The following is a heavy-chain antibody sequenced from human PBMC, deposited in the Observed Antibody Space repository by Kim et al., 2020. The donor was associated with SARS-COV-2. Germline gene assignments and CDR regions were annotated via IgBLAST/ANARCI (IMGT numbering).Heavy chain of an antibody. CDR2: ISGSTGYT. J-gene: IGHJ3*01. CDR3: ARAWDGVASMYAFVV. V-gene: IGHV3-11*05. D-gene: IGHD2-15*01. CDR1: GFTFSDYY. Sequence: GGSLRLSCAASGFTFSDYYMSWIRQAPGKGLEWLSYISGSTGYTNYADSVKGRFTISRDNANHSLYLQMNSLRAEDTAVYYCARAWDGVASMYAFVVLG.